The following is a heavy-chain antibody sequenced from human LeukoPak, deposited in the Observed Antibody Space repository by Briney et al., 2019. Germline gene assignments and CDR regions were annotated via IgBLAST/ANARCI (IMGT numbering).Heavy chain of an antibody. CDR1: GGTFSSYA. CDR2: IIPIFGTA. Sequence: ASVKVSCTASGGTFSSYAISWVRQAPGQGLEWMGGIIPIFGTANYAQKFQGRVTITADESTSTAYMELSSLRSEDTAVYYCASDPHCSSTSCYYYYGMDVWGQGTTVTVSS. J-gene: IGHJ6*02. CDR3: ASDPHCSSTSCYYYYGMDV. D-gene: IGHD2-2*01. V-gene: IGHV1-69*13.